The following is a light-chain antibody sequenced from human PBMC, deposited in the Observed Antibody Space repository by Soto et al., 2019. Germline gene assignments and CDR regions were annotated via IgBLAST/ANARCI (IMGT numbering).Light chain of an antibody. CDR3: QQSFSATRT. CDR1: QGISSA. CDR2: DAS. Sequence: IQMTQSPSTRSTSLGDRVTITCRASQGISSALAWYQQKQGKAPKLLIYDASSLESGVPSRFSGSVSGTDGTITISSLQTEDGSTYFCQQSFSATRTFGQGTKVDIK. J-gene: IGKJ1*01. V-gene: IGKV1-13*02.